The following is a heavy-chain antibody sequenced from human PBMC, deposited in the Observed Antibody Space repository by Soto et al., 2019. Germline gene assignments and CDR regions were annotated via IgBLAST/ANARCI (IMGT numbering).Heavy chain of an antibody. CDR1: GYTFSSYG. CDR3: AIAFGSTDY. J-gene: IGHJ4*02. CDR2: ISGYNSIT. Sequence: QVQLVQSGAEVKKPGASVKVSCEASGYTFSSYGISWVRQAPGQGFEWMGWISGYNSITRYAQKFQGRVTMTTDTSTSTAYMELRSLRSDDTAVYHCAIAFGSTDYWGQATLVTVSS. V-gene: IGHV1-18*01. D-gene: IGHD6-13*01.